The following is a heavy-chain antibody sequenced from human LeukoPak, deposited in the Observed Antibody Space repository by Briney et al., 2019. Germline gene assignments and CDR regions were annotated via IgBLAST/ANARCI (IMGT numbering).Heavy chain of an antibody. V-gene: IGHV3-30*01. CDR1: GFTFSSYA. CDR2: ISYDGSNK. Sequence: PGRSLRLSCAASGFTFSSYAMHWVRQAPGKGLEWVAVISYDGSNKYYADSVKGRFTISRDNSKNTLYLQMNSLRAEDTAVYYCARDGSVVPAAINWFDPWGQGTLVTVSS. CDR3: ARDGSVVPAAINWFDP. D-gene: IGHD2-2*02. J-gene: IGHJ5*02.